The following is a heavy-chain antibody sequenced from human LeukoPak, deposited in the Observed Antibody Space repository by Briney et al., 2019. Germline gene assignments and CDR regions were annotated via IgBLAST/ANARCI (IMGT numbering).Heavy chain of an antibody. Sequence: GGSLRLSCAASGFTFSSYSMNWVRQAPGKGLEWVSSISSSSSYIYYADSVKGRFTISRDNAKNSLYLQMNSLRAEDTAVYYCARARITGTTNYYYYMDVWGKGTTVTVSS. CDR1: GFTFSSYS. D-gene: IGHD1-7*01. CDR3: ARARITGTTNYYYYMDV. V-gene: IGHV3-21*01. J-gene: IGHJ6*03. CDR2: ISSSSSYI.